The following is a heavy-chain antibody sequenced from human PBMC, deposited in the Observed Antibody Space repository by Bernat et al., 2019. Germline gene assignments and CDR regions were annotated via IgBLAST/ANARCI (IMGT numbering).Heavy chain of an antibody. CDR2: IYYSGST. CDR3: AGVDGGSFHPDY. Sequence: QVQLQESGPGLVTPSETLSLTCSVSGDSISSQYWSWIRQHPGKGLEWIGYIYYSGSTNYNPSLKSRVTISVDTSKNQFPLKLSSVTAADTAVYYCAGVDGGSFHPDYWGQGTLVTVSS. V-gene: IGHV4-59*11. J-gene: IGHJ4*02. CDR1: GDSISSQY. D-gene: IGHD2-15*01.